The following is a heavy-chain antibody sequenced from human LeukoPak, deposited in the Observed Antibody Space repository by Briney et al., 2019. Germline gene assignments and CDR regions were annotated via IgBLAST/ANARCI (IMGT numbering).Heavy chain of an antibody. V-gene: IGHV3-30*18. D-gene: IGHD3-22*01. Sequence: GGSLRLSCAASGFTFSSYGMHWVRQAPGKGLEWVSFISYDGSNQFYADSVKGRFTISRDNSKKTLYLQMNTPRAEDTAVYYCAKDRLLDDSYYDNSGYGLGQWGQGTPVTVSS. J-gene: IGHJ4*02. CDR3: AKDRLLDDSYYDNSGYGLGQ. CDR2: ISYDGSNQ. CDR1: GFTFSSYG.